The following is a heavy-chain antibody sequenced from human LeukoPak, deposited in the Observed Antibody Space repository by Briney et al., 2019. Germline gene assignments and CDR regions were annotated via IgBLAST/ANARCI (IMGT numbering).Heavy chain of an antibody. V-gene: IGHV3-30*02. CDR2: IRYDGSNK. CDR3: AKGGTYYYYYYYMDV. J-gene: IGHJ6*03. CDR1: GFTFGSYG. Sequence: GGSLRLSCAASGFTFGSYGMHWVRQAPGKGLEWVAFIRYDGSNKYYADSVKGRFTISRDNSKNTLYLQMNSLRAEDTAVYYCAKGGTYYYYYYYMDVWGKGTTVTVSS. D-gene: IGHD1-7*01.